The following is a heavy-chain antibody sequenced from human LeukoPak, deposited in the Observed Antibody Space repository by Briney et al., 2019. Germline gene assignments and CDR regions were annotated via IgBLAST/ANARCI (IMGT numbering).Heavy chain of an antibody. CDR2: ISPGGSDT. J-gene: IGHJ4*02. V-gene: IGHV3-23*01. Sequence: GGSLRLSCAASGFTFNNYAMSWVRQAPGKGLEWVSAISPGGSDTYYADSLRGRFTISRDDSKKTLSLQMSSLRAEDSAVYYCAKRGGYETMAAFDYWGQGTLVTVSS. D-gene: IGHD3-10*01. CDR1: GFTFNNYA. CDR3: AKRGGYETMAAFDY.